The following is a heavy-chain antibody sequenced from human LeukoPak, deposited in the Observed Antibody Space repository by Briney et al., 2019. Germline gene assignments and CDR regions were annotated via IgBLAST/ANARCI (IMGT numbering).Heavy chain of an antibody. Sequence: GASVKVSCKASGYTFTNYDINWVRQATGQGLEWMGWMNPNSGNTGFAQKFQGRVTMTGYTSISTAYMELSSLRSEDAAVYYCARAGGSYYDSSGYYYADWGQGTLVTVSS. CDR3: ARAGGSYYDSSGYYYAD. D-gene: IGHD3-22*01. J-gene: IGHJ1*01. CDR2: MNPNSGNT. V-gene: IGHV1-8*01. CDR1: GYTFTNYD.